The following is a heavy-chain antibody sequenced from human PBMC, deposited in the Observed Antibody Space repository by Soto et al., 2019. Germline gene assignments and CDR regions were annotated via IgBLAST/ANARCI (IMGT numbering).Heavy chain of an antibody. CDR3: ARVDYDYVWGSYRLNWFDP. CDR1: GGSISSCDYC. V-gene: IGHV4-30-4*01. Sequence: SETLSLTCTVSGGSISSCDYCWSWIRQPPGKGLEWIGYIYYSGSTYYNPSLKSRVTISVDTSKNQFSLKLSSVTAADTAVYYCARVDYDYVWGSYRLNWFDPWGQGTLVTVSS. CDR2: IYYSGST. D-gene: IGHD3-16*02. J-gene: IGHJ5*02.